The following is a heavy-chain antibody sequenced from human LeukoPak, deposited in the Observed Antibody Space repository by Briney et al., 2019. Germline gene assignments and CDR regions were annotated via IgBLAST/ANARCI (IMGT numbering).Heavy chain of an antibody. D-gene: IGHD6-19*01. Sequence: SETLSLTCAVSGGSFSGYYWSWIRQPPGKGLEWIGEINHSGSTNYNPSLKSRVTISVDTSKNQFSLKLSSVTAADTAVYYCARTPGYSSGWFDPWGQGTLVTVSS. CDR3: ARTPGYSSGWFDP. V-gene: IGHV4-34*01. CDR1: GGSFSGYY. CDR2: INHSGST. J-gene: IGHJ5*02.